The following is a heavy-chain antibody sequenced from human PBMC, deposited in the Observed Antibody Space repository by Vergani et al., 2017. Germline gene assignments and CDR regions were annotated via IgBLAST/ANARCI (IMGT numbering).Heavy chain of an antibody. CDR1: GGSISSGGYY. Sequence: QVQLQESGPGLVKPSQTLSLTCTVSGGSISSGGYYWSWIRQHPGKGLEWIGYIYYSGSTYYNPSLKSRGTISVDTSKNQFSLKLNSVTAADTAVYYCARSSWDWLHYFDYWGQGTLVTVSS. CDR3: ARSSWDWLHYFDY. V-gene: IGHV4-31*03. J-gene: IGHJ4*02. CDR2: IYYSGST. D-gene: IGHD5-24*01.